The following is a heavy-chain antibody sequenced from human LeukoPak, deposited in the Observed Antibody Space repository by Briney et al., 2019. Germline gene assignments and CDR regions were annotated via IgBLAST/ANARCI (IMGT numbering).Heavy chain of an antibody. CDR3: ARVLAYYGAYYFDY. D-gene: IGHD3-10*01. CDR2: ISSSSSTI. J-gene: IGHJ4*02. Sequence: GSLRLSCAASGFTFSPHSMNWVRQAPGKGLEWVSYISSSSSTIYYADSVKGRFTISRDSAKNSLFLQMNTLKTEDTAVYFCARVLAYYGAYYFDYWGQGT. V-gene: IGHV3-48*01. CDR1: GFTFSPHS.